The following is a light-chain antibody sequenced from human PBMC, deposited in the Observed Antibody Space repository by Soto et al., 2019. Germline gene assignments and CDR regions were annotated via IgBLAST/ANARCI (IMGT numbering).Light chain of an antibody. CDR2: EAS. CDR3: QQYDNLPLT. Sequence: DIQMTQSPSSLSASVGDRVTITCQASQDIKNYLNWYQQKSGKAPKLRIYEASDLETGVPSRFSGSGSGTDFTFTINSLQPEDIATYYCQQYDNLPLTFGGGTKVDIK. V-gene: IGKV1-33*01. CDR1: QDIKNY. J-gene: IGKJ4*01.